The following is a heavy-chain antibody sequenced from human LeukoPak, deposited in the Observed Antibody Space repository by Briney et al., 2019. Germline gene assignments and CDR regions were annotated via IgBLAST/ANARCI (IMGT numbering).Heavy chain of an antibody. CDR2: IIPIFGTA. D-gene: IGHD1-7*01. V-gene: IGHV1-69*05. Sequence: SVKVSCKASGGTFSSYAISWVRQAPGQGLEWMGGIIPIFGTANYAQKFQGRVTSTTDESTSTAYMELSSVGSEDTAVYYCARGRDWNYAHFDYWGQGTLVTVSS. CDR3: ARGRDWNYAHFDY. CDR1: GGTFSSYA. J-gene: IGHJ4*02.